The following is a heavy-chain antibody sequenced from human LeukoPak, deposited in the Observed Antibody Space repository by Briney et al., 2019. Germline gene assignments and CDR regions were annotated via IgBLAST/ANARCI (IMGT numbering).Heavy chain of an antibody. V-gene: IGHV4-59*01. D-gene: IGHD2-15*01. J-gene: IGHJ5*02. CDR2: IYYSEST. CDR1: GGSISSYY. Sequence: PSETLSLTCTVSGGSISSYYWSWIRQPPGKGLEWIGYIYYSESTNYNPSLKSRVTISVDTSKNQFSLKLRSVTAADTAVYYCARGARLVVAATPGWFDPWGQGTLVTVSS. CDR3: ARGARLVVAATPGWFDP.